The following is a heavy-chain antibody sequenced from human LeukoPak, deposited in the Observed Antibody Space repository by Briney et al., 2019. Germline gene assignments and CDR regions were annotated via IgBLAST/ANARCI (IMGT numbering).Heavy chain of an antibody. CDR1: GYTFSSYG. CDR3: ARGQDSSGYFYFDY. J-gene: IGHJ4*02. D-gene: IGHD3-22*01. V-gene: IGHV1-18*01. Sequence: ASVKVSCKASGYTFSSYGINWVRQAPGQGLEWMGWISAYNGNTNYAQKLQGRVTMTTDTSKSTAFMELRSLTSDYTAVYYCARGQDSSGYFYFDYWGQGTLVTVSS. CDR2: ISAYNGNT.